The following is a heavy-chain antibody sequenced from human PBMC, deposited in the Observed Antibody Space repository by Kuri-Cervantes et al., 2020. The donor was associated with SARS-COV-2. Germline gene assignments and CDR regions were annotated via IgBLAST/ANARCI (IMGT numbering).Heavy chain of an antibody. D-gene: IGHD6-13*01. CDR2: IYPGDSDT. J-gene: IGHJ3*02. CDR1: GYSFTSYW. V-gene: IGHV5-51*01. CDR3: ARHDGQQLEDAFDI. Sequence: GGSLRLSCKGSGYSFTSYWIGWVRQMPGKGLEWMGIIYPGDSDTRYSPSFQGQVTISADKSISTAYLQWSSLKASDTAMYYCARHDGQQLEDAFDIWGQGTMVTVAS.